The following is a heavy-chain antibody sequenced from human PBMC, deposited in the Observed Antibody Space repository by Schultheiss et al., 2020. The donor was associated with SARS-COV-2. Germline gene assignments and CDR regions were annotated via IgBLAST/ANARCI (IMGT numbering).Heavy chain of an antibody. V-gene: IGHV3-30*04. CDR1: GFTFSGSA. Sequence: GGSLRLSCAASGFTFSGSAMHWVRQAPGKGLEWVAVIWYDGSNKYYADSVKGRFTISRDNAKNSLYLQMNSLRAEDTAVYYCARAYDFWSGYRENDAFDIWGQGTMVTVSS. CDR2: IWYDGSNK. CDR3: ARAYDFWSGYRENDAFDI. J-gene: IGHJ3*02. D-gene: IGHD3-3*01.